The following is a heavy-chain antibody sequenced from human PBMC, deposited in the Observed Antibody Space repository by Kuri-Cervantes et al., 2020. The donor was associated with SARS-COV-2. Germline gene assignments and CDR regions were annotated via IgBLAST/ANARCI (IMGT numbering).Heavy chain of an antibody. CDR3: ASRDADNISSDAFDI. D-gene: IGHD1-1*01. Sequence: LRLSCVVSGDSISSSGYYWNWIRQHPGKGLEWIGYVYYSGDTYYNPSLKSRVSISAQTSQNQFSLRLTSVTAADTAVYYCASRDADNISSDAFDIWVQGTMVIVSS. V-gene: IGHV4-31*11. CDR1: GDSISSSGYY. J-gene: IGHJ3*02. CDR2: VYYSGDT.